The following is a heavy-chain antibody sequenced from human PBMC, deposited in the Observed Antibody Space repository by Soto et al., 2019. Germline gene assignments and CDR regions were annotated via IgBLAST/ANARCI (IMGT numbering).Heavy chain of an antibody. CDR2: IYPGDSDT. J-gene: IGHJ3*02. CDR3: ARSRVSTPRLEDPFDI. CDR1: GYSFTTYW. D-gene: IGHD5-12*01. V-gene: IGHV5-51*01. Sequence: GESLKISCKGSGYSFTTYWLAWVRQMPGKGLEYMGIIYPGDSDTRYSPSFQGQVTISADKSISAAYLQWTSLKASDTAIYYCARSRVSTPRLEDPFDIWGQGTMVTVSS.